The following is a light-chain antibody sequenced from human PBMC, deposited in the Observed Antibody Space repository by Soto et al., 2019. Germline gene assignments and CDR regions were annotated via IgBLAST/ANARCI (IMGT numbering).Light chain of an antibody. CDR2: GAS. J-gene: IGKJ2*01. CDR1: QSLRRNY. CDR3: HQDDYAPHT. V-gene: IGKV3-20*01. Sequence: EIVLMQSPGTLSLSPGERATLSCRASQSLRRNYIAWYQQKPGQAPRVLIYGASKSATGIPDRFSGSGSWRDFRRTISSLEPEDFAVYYYHQDDYAPHTYGQGTKVYIK.